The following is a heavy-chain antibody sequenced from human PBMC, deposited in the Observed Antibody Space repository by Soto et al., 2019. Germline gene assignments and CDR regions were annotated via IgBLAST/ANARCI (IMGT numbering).Heavy chain of an antibody. D-gene: IGHD6-19*01. V-gene: IGHV3-33*01. CDR1: GFPFSNYG. CDR2: IWHHGSNK. CDR3: ARDRYPGQWMTTNYFDY. J-gene: IGHJ4*02. Sequence: QVQLVESGGGVVQPGGSLRLSCAASGFPFSNYGMHWVRQAPGKGLDWVAGIWHHGSNKYYADSVKGQFTISRDNSKNTMYMQMNSLSAEDTAVYYCARDRYPGQWMTTNYFDYWGQGTLVTVSS.